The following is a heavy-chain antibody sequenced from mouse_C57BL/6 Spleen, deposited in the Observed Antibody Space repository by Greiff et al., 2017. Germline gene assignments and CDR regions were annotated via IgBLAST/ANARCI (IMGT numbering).Heavy chain of an antibody. D-gene: IGHD3-2*02. J-gene: IGHJ4*01. CDR1: GYTFTSYW. V-gene: IGHV1-69*01. CDR2: IDPSDSYT. CDR3: ARGAAQARDYAMDY. Sequence: QVQLQQPGAELVMPGASVKLSCKASGYTFTSYWMHWVKQRPGQGLEWIGEIDPSDSYTNYNQKFKGKSTLTVDKSSSTAYMQLSSLTSEESAVYYCARGAAQARDYAMDYWGQGTSVTVSS.